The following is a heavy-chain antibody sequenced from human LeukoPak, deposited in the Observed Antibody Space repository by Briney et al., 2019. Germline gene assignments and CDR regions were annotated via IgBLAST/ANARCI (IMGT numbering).Heavy chain of an antibody. CDR2: IIPIFGTA. Sequence: SVKVSCKASGGTFSSYTISCVRQAPGQGLEWMGGIIPIFGTANYAQKLQGRVTITTDESTSTAYMELSSLRSEDTGVYYCARDSGNLRTIDAFDIWGQGTMVTVSS. V-gene: IGHV1-69*05. CDR3: ARDSGNLRTIDAFDI. J-gene: IGHJ3*02. CDR1: GGTFSSYT. D-gene: IGHD4/OR15-4a*01.